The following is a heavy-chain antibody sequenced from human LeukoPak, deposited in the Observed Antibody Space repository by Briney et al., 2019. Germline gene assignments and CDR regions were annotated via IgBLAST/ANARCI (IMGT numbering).Heavy chain of an antibody. D-gene: IGHD7-27*01. CDR2: VHKTGKT. CDR1: TVSGSSGNW. J-gene: IGHJ4*02. V-gene: IGHV4-4*02. Sequence: SETLSLTCALSTVSGSSGNWWSWVRQPPGKGLEWIGEVHKTGKTNYNPSLKTRVTISIDASKNQLSLELTSVTAADAAVYYCARKLLGAPTPGAYWGQGTRVTVSS. CDR3: ARKLLGAPTPGAY.